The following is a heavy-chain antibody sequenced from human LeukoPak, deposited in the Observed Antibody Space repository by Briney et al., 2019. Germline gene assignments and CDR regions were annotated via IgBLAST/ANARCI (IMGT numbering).Heavy chain of an antibody. CDR3: ARGGEEDYGDYLGLGY. V-gene: IGHV1-69*04. J-gene: IGHJ4*02. Sequence: SVKVSCTASGGTFSSYAISWVRQAPGQGLEWMGRIIPILGIANYAQKFQGRVTITADKSTSTAYMELSSLRSEDTAVYYCARGGEEDYGDYLGLGYWGQGTLVTVSS. D-gene: IGHD4-17*01. CDR2: IIPILGIA. CDR1: GGTFSSYA.